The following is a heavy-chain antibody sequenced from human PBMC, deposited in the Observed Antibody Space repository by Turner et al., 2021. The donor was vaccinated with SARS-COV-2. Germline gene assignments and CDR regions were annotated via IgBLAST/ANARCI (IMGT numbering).Heavy chain of an antibody. CDR2: ITANGANT. D-gene: IGHD2-15*01. Sequence: VQLLESGGGLEQPGGSLRLPCAGSGFIFSNYPMSWVRQAPGKGLEWVSTITANGANTYYADSVKGRFTISRDNSRNTLYLQLSSLRAEDTATYFRAKGDLLWGQGTLVTVSS. CDR3: AKGDLL. J-gene: IGHJ4*02. CDR1: GFIFSNYP. V-gene: IGHV3-23*01.